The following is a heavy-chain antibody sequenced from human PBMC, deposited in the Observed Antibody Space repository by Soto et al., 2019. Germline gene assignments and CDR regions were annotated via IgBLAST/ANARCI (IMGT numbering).Heavy chain of an antibody. CDR3: ARRDSGYDYPVHVDAFDI. CDR1: GYSFTSYW. Sequence: EALKSSGKGSGYSFTSYWIGWVRQMPGKGLEWMGIIYPGDSDTRYSPSFQGQVTISADKSISTAYLQWSSLKASDTAMYYCARRDSGYDYPVHVDAFDIWGQGTMVTVSS. V-gene: IGHV5-51*01. D-gene: IGHD5-12*01. CDR2: IYPGDSDT. J-gene: IGHJ3*02.